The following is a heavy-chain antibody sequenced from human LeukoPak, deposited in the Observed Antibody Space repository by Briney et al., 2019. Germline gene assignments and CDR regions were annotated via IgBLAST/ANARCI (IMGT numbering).Heavy chain of an antibody. D-gene: IGHD6-19*01. J-gene: IGHJ3*02. CDR3: ARGSTRQWRDAFDI. V-gene: IGHV4-34*01. Sequence: KPSETLSLTCAVYGGSFSCYYWCWIRQPPGKGLEWIGEINHSGSTNYNPSLKSRATISVDTSKNQFSLKLSSLTAANTAVYYCARGSTRQWRDAFDIWGQGTMVTVSS. CDR1: GGSFSCYY. CDR2: INHSGST.